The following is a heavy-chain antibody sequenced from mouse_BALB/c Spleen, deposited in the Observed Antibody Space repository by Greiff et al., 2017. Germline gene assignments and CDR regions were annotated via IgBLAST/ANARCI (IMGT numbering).Heavy chain of an antibody. V-gene: IGHV3-6*02. CDR3: ARVIYYGYDGYAMDY. D-gene: IGHD2-2*01. CDR1: GYSITSGYY. CDR2: ISYDGSN. J-gene: IGHJ4*01. Sequence: EVQLQESGPGLVKPSQSLSLTCSVTGYSITSGYYWNWIRQFPGNKLEWMGYISYDGSNNYNPSLKNRISITRDTSKNQFFLKLNSVTTEDTATYYCARVIYYGYDGYAMDYWGQGTSVTVSS.